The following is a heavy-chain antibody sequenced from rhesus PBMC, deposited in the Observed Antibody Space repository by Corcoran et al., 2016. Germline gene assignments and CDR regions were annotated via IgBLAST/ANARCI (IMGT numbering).Heavy chain of an antibody. V-gene: IGHV4-80*01. Sequence: QVQLQESGPGLVKPSETLSLTCTVPGASISSNLWTWIRQPPGKGLEWVGDIDGNSGRTNYNPSLKSRVTISKDASKIHFSLKLSSVTAADTAVYYCAREKDDYWGQGVLVTVSS. J-gene: IGHJ4*01. CDR2: IDGNSGRT. CDR3: AREKDDY. CDR1: GASISSNL.